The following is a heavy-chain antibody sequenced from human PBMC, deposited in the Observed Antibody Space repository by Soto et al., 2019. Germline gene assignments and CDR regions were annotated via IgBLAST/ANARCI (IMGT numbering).Heavy chain of an antibody. CDR3: ERSQEGGSSSVAPPYYYYYGMDV. D-gene: IGHD6-6*01. CDR2: ISSSSSYI. CDR1: GFTFSSYS. J-gene: IGHJ6*02. Sequence: EVQLVESGGGLVKPGGSLRLSCAASGFTFSSYSMNWVRQAPGKGLECVSSISSSSSYIYYADSVKGRFTISRDNAKNSLYLQMNSLRAEDTAVYYCERSQEGGSSSVAPPYYYYYGMDVWGQGTTVTVSS. V-gene: IGHV3-21*01.